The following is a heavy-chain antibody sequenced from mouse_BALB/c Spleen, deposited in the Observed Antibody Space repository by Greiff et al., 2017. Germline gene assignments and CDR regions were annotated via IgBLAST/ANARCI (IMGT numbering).Heavy chain of an antibody. CDR1: GYTFTSYW. D-gene: IGHD2-4*01. CDR2: IYPGDGDT. CDR3: ARRHYDYDDYAMDY. V-gene: IGHV1-87*01. Sequence: VQLQESGAELARPGASVKLSCKASGYTFTSYWMQWVKQRPGQGLEWIGAIYPGDGDTRYTQKFKGKATLTADKSSSTAYMQLSSLASEDSAVYYCARRHYDYDDYAMDYWGQGTSVTVSS. J-gene: IGHJ4*01.